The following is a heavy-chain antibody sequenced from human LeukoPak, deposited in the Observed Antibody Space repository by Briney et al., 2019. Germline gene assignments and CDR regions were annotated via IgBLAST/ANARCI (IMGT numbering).Heavy chain of an antibody. D-gene: IGHD3-22*01. CDR1: GYTFTSYY. V-gene: IGHV1-46*01. CDR2: INPSGGST. J-gene: IGHJ4*02. Sequence: ASVKVSCKASGYTFTSYYMHWVRQAPGQGLEWMGIINPSGGSTSYAQKFQGRVTMTRDTSTSTVYMELSSLRSEDTAVYYCARDLSYYYDSSGYYGYWGQGTLVTVSS. CDR3: ARDLSYYYDSSGYYGY.